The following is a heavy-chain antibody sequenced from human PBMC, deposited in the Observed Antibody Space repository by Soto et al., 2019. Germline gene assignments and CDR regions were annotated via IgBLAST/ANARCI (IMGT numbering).Heavy chain of an antibody. V-gene: IGHV1-18*01. Sequence: QVQLVQSGAEVKKPGASVKVSCKASGYTFTSYGISWVRQAPGQGLEWMGWISAYNGNTNYAQKLQGRVTMTTDTSTSTAYMELRSLRSDDTAVYYCARDSRSTYYYDSSGYYYPDYWGQGTLVTVSS. D-gene: IGHD3-22*01. CDR3: ARDSRSTYYYDSSGYYYPDY. CDR2: ISAYNGNT. CDR1: GYTFTSYG. J-gene: IGHJ4*02.